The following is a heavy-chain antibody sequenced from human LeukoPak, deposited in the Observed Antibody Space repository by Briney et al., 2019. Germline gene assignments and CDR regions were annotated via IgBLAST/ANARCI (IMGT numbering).Heavy chain of an antibody. CDR3: AKVIGARPFDP. V-gene: IGHV3-43*02. D-gene: IGHD6-6*01. J-gene: IGHJ5*02. Sequence: GGSLRLSCAASGFTFDDYAMHWVRQAPGKGLEWVSLISGDGGSTYYADSVKGRFSISRDNSKNTVYLQVNSLRVEDTAIYYCAKVIGARPFDPWGQGTLVTVSS. CDR1: GFTFDDYA. CDR2: ISGDGGST.